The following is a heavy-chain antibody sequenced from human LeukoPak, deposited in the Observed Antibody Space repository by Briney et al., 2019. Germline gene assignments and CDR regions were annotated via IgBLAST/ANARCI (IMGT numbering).Heavy chain of an antibody. D-gene: IGHD2-2*01. CDR1: GYSFTSYW. V-gene: IGHV5-51*01. J-gene: IGHJ5*02. Sequence: GEYLKISCKGSGYSFTSYWIGWVRQMPGKGLEWMGIIYPGDSDTRYSPSFQGQVTISADKSISTAYLQWSSLKASDTAMYYCARQVVVPPADSNWFDPWGQGTLVTVSS. CDR2: IYPGDSDT. CDR3: ARQVVVPPADSNWFDP.